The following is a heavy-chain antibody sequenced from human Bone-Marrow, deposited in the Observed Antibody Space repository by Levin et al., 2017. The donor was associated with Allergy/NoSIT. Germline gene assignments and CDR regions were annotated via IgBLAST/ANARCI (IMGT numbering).Heavy chain of an antibody. Sequence: GASVKVSCKASGYTFTSYGISWVRQAPGQGLEWMGWISAYNGNTNYAQKLQGRVTMTTDTSTSTAYMELRSLRSDDTAVYYCARDRKKSITIFGVVIISADYYGMDVWGQGTTVTVSS. V-gene: IGHV1-18*01. D-gene: IGHD3-3*01. CDR3: ARDRKKSITIFGVVIISADYYGMDV. CDR2: ISAYNGNT. CDR1: GYTFTSYG. J-gene: IGHJ6*02.